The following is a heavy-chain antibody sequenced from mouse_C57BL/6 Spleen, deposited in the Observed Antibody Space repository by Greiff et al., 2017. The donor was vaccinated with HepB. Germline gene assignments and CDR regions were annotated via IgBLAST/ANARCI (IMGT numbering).Heavy chain of an antibody. D-gene: IGHD2-1*01. CDR1: GYTFIDHT. CDR2: IYPRDGST. CDR3: ARGSTMAPYYFDY. J-gene: IGHJ2*01. Sequence: VQLQQSDAELVKPGASVKISCKVSGYTFIDHTIHWMKQRPEQGLEWIGYIYPRDGSTKYNEKFKGKATLTADKSSSTAYMQLNSLTSEDSAVYFCARGSTMAPYYFDYWGQGTTLTVSS. V-gene: IGHV1-78*01.